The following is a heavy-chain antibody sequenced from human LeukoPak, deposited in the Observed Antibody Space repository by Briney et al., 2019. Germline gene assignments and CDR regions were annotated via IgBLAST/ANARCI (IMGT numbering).Heavy chain of an antibody. V-gene: IGHV3-21*06. J-gene: IGHJ5*02. CDR2: ISSSSSYI. D-gene: IGHD3-3*01. CDR3: AKWSGYYTRWFDP. Sequence: GGSLRLSCAASGFTFSSYCMNWVRQAPGKGLEWVSFISSSSSYIYYTDSVKGRFTISRDNAKNSLFLQMNSLRADDTAVYYCAKWSGYYTRWFDPWGQGTLVTVSS. CDR1: GFTFSSYC.